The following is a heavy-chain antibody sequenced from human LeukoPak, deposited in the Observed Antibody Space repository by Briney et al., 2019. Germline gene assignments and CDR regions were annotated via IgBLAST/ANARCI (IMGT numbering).Heavy chain of an antibody. D-gene: IGHD3-22*01. CDR2: IYTSGST. V-gene: IGHV4-4*07. CDR3: ARDWEYYDSSGYSEYCQH. CDR1: GGSISSYY. J-gene: IGHJ1*01. Sequence: SETLSLTCTVSGGSISSYYWSWIRQPAGKGLEWIGRIYTSGSTNYNPSLKSRVTMSVDTSKNQFSLKLSSVTAADTAVYYCARDWEYYDSSGYSEYCQHWGQGTLVTVSS.